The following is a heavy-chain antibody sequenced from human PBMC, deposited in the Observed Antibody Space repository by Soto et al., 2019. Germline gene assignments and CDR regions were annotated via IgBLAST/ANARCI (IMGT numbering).Heavy chain of an antibody. V-gene: IGHV3-30-3*01. CDR2: ISYDGSNK. J-gene: IGHJ4*02. CDR1: GFTFSSYA. CDR3: ARDYGSLYYFDY. D-gene: IGHD4-17*01. Sequence: GGSLRLSCAASGFTFSSYAMHWVRQAPGKGLEWVAVISYDGSNKYYADSVKGRFTISRDNSKNTLYLQMNSLRAEDTAVYYCARDYGSLYYFDYWGQGTLVTVSS.